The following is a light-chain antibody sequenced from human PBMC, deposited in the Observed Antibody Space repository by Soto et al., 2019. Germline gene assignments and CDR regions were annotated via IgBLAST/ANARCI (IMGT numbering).Light chain of an antibody. CDR3: CSYAGSSTLYV. CDR1: SSDIGTYNL. V-gene: IGLV2-23*02. CDR2: EVN. J-gene: IGLJ1*01. Sequence: QSVLTQPASVSGSPGQSITTSCTGTSSDIGTYNLVSWYQQHPGKAPKLMIYEVNKRPSGVSDRFSGPKSGNTASLTISGLQAEDEADYYCCSYAGSSTLYVFGTGTKVTVL.